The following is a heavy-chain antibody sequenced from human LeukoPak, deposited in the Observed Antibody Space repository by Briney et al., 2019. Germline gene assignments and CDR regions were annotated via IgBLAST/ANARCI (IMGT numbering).Heavy chain of an antibody. CDR1: GFTFSSYA. CDR3: ARDSSTSLPNWFDP. V-gene: IGHV3-30-3*01. J-gene: IGHJ5*02. CDR2: ISYDGSNK. D-gene: IGHD2-2*01. Sequence: GGSLRLSCAASGFTFSSYAMHWVRQAPGKGLEWVAVISYDGSNKYYADSVKGRFTISRDNSKNTLYLQMNSLRAEDTAVYYCARDSSTSLPNWFDPWGQGTLVTVSS.